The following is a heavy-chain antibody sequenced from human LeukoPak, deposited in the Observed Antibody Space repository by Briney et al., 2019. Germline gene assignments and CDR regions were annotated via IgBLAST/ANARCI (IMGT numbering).Heavy chain of an antibody. D-gene: IGHD3-10*01. V-gene: IGHV3-64*01. CDR3: ARGLYYGSGQYYFDY. Sequence: GGSLRLSCAASGFTFSRSYMHWVRQAPGKGLEYVSAISPSGDSTYYTNSMKGRFTISRDNSKNTLFLQMGSLTAEDMAVYYCARGLYYGSGQYYFDYWGQGTLVTVSS. J-gene: IGHJ4*02. CDR2: ISPSGDST. CDR1: GFTFSRSY.